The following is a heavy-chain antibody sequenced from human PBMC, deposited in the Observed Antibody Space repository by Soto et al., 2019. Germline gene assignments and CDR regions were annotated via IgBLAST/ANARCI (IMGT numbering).Heavy chain of an antibody. J-gene: IGHJ6*02. Sequence: SETLSLTCTVSGGSISSYYWSWIRQPPGKGLEWIGYIYYSGSTNYNPSLKSRVTISVDTSKSQFSLKLSSVTAADTAVYYCARAGLLRFLEWFPTLGMDVWGQGTTVTVSS. V-gene: IGHV4-59*01. CDR3: ARAGLLRFLEWFPTLGMDV. D-gene: IGHD3-3*01. CDR1: GGSISSYY. CDR2: IYYSGST.